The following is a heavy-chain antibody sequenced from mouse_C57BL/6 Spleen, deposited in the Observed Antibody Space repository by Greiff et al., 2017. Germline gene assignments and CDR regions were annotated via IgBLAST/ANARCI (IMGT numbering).Heavy chain of an antibody. D-gene: IGHD3-2*02. Sequence: EVQLQQSGPELVKPGASVKISCKASGYSFTGYYMNWVKQSPEKSLEWIGEINPSTGGTTYNQKFKAKATLTVDKSSSTAYMQLKSLTSEDSAVYYCARDSSGRLFDYWGQGTTLTVSS. CDR2: INPSTGGT. V-gene: IGHV1-42*01. CDR3: ARDSSGRLFDY. J-gene: IGHJ2*01. CDR1: GYSFTGYY.